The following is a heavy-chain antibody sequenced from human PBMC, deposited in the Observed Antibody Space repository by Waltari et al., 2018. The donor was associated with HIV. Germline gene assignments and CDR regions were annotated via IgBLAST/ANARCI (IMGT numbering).Heavy chain of an antibody. Sequence: QLQLQESGPGLVKPSETLSLTCTVSVGSISSSSYYWGWIRQPPGKGLEWIGSIYYSGGTYYNPSLKNRGTILVETSKNPVSRKLSSVTGADTAWYYWARQPYDILTEGWVDPWGQGTLVTVSS. V-gene: IGHV4-39*01. CDR1: VGSISSSSYY. CDR3: ARQPYDILTEGWVDP. J-gene: IGHJ5*02. D-gene: IGHD3-9*01. CDR2: IYYSGGT.